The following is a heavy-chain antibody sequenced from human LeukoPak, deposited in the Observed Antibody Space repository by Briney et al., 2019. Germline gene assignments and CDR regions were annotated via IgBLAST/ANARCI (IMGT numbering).Heavy chain of an antibody. CDR3: ARLVRYCSSTSCPYYYYMDV. J-gene: IGHJ6*03. CDR2: INHSGST. CDR1: GGSFSGYY. Sequence: SETLSPTCAVYGGSFSGYYWSWIRQPPGKGLEWIGEINHSGSTNYNPSLKSRVTISVDTSKNQFSLKLSSVTAADTAVYYCARLVRYCSSTSCPYYYYMDVWGKGTTVTVSS. V-gene: IGHV4-34*01. D-gene: IGHD2-2*01.